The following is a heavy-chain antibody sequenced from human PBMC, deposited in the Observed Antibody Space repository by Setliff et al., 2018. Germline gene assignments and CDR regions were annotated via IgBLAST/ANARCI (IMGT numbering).Heavy chain of an antibody. D-gene: IGHD2-8*01. Sequence: GESLKISCAASGLIVSSNYMSWVRQAPGKGLERVSVFYSGGSTYYADSVKGRFTISRDNSKNTLDLQMNSLRAEDTAVYYCASLGYCTIGGCYKGRGSEYWGQGTLVTVS. CDR3: ASLGYCTIGGCYKGRGSEY. J-gene: IGHJ4*02. CDR2: FYSGGST. V-gene: IGHV3-53*01. CDR1: GLIVSSNY.